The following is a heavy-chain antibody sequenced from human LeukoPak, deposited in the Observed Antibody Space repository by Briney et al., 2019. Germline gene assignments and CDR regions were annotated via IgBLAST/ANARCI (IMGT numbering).Heavy chain of an antibody. CDR1: GFTFSSYW. D-gene: IGHD6-19*01. Sequence: GRSLRLSCAASGFTFSSYWMHWVRQVPGKGLEWVSSISSSSNYIYYADSLKVRFSISRDNARNSLFLQMNSLRAEDTAVYYCARAVAGPAGEYYFDYWGQGTLVTVSS. V-gene: IGHV3-21*01. CDR3: ARAVAGPAGEYYFDY. J-gene: IGHJ4*02. CDR2: ISSSSNYI.